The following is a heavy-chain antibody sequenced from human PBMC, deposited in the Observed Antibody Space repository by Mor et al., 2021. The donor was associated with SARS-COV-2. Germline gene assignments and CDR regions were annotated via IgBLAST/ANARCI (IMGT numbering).Heavy chain of an antibody. J-gene: IGHJ3*01. CDR3: ARDSPGNGAGPDDSLDR. Sequence: WVSALGTLSDTFYPGSEKGRLTISRDNTKNSLYLQMNSLRAEDSAVYYCARDSPGNGAGPDDSLDRWGQGTMFTVSS. V-gene: IGHV3-13*01. D-gene: IGHD2-8*01. CDR2: LGTLSDT.